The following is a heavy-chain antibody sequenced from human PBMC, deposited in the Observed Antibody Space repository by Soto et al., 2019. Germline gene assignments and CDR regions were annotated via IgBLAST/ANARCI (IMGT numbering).Heavy chain of an antibody. D-gene: IGHD6-6*01. CDR1: GYNFATYW. J-gene: IGHJ6*02. V-gene: IGHV5-51*01. CDR2: IYPSKSKT. Sequence: ESLKISCPGSGYNFATYWIAWVRQMPGIGLEYMCTIYPSKSKTIYSPSFQGLVTISADTYLNTAYLQWVSLRASYTAMYYCARTKGSHSSGYYYYGMDVWGQVTTVTVSS. CDR3: ARTKGSHSSGYYYYGMDV.